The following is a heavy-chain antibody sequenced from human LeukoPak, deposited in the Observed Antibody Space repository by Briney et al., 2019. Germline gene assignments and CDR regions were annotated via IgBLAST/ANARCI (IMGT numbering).Heavy chain of an antibody. D-gene: IGHD4-17*01. CDR2: IIPILGIA. CDR3: ARRVTTILNWFDP. CDR1: GGTFSSYT. Sequence: SVKVSCKASGGTFSSYTISWVRQAPGQGLEWMGRIIPILGIANYAQKFQGRVTITADKSTSTAYMELSRLRSDDTAVYYCARRVTTILNWFDPWGQGTLVTVSS. J-gene: IGHJ5*02. V-gene: IGHV1-69*02.